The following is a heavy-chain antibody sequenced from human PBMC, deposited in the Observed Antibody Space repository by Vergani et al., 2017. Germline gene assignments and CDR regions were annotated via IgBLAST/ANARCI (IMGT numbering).Heavy chain of an antibody. Sequence: QVQLQESGPGLVKPSETLSLTCTVSGGSISSYYWSWIRQPPGKGLEWIGYIYYSGSTNYNPSLKSRVTISVDTSKNQFSLKLSSVTAAYTAVYYCARELCSGGSCYKYDFDYWGQGTLVTVSS. CDR3: ARELCSGGSCYKYDFDY. CDR2: IYYSGST. CDR1: GGSISSYY. J-gene: IGHJ4*02. V-gene: IGHV4-59*01. D-gene: IGHD2-15*01.